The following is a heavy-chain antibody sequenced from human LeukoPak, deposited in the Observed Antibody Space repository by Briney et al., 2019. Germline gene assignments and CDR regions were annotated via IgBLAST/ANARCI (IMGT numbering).Heavy chain of an antibody. Sequence: GGSLRLSCVASGFTVSSNYMSWVRQAPGKGLEWVSVIYSGGSTYYADSVKGRFTISRDNSKNTLYLQMNSLRAEDTAVYYCARDLFDSSGYCYVRHPDAFDIWGQGTMVTVSS. V-gene: IGHV3-53*01. D-gene: IGHD3-22*01. J-gene: IGHJ3*02. CDR3: ARDLFDSSGYCYVRHPDAFDI. CDR1: GFTVSSNY. CDR2: IYSGGST.